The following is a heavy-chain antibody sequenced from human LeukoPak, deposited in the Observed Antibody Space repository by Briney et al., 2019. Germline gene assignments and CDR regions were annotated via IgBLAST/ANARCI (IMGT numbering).Heavy chain of an antibody. V-gene: IGHV3-53*01. CDR1: GFTVSSNY. Sequence: GGSLRLSCAASGFTVSSNYMSWVRQAPGKGLEWASVIYSGGSTYYADSVKGRFTISRDNSKNTLYLQMNSLRAEDTAVYYCARVEAVADFHIDYWGQGTLVTVSS. CDR2: IYSGGST. CDR3: ARVEAVADFHIDY. J-gene: IGHJ4*02. D-gene: IGHD6-13*01.